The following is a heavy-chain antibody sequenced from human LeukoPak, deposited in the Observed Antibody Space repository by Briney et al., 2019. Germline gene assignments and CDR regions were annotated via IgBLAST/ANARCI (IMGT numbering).Heavy chain of an antibody. CDR3: ASPVPAASY. CDR2: VYYSGST. Sequence: SETLSLTCTVSTGSMNSYYWSWIRQPPGKGLEWIGNVYYSGSTKYNPALQSRVTTSVDTSKNQFSLKLSSVTAADTAVYYCASPVPAASYWGQGTLVTVSS. CDR1: TGSMNSYY. J-gene: IGHJ4*02. D-gene: IGHD2-2*01. V-gene: IGHV4-59*08.